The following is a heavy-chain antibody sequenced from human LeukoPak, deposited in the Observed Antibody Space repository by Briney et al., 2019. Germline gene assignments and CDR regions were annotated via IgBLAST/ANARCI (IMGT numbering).Heavy chain of an antibody. CDR3: AREDPGPFDVFDT. J-gene: IGHJ3*02. CDR1: GFTFAGYA. Sequence: GGSLRLSRAASGFTFAGYAMSWVRQAPGKGLEWVSGISDSGGTTYYADSVKGRFTISRDNSKNTLYLQMNSLRAEDTATYYCAREDPGPFDVFDTWGQGAKVTVSS. V-gene: IGHV3-23*01. CDR2: ISDSGGTT.